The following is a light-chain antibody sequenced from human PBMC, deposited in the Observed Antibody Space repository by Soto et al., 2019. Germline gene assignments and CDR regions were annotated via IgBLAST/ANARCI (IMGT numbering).Light chain of an antibody. CDR2: DVS. CDR3: SSYAGTHIV. V-gene: IGLV2-8*01. CDR1: SSDVGGYDY. J-gene: IGLJ1*01. Sequence: QSALTQPPSASGSPGPSVAISCTGTSSDVGGYDYVSWYQQHPGKAPKLMIYDVSKRPSGVPDRFSGSKSGNTASLTVSGLQAEDEADYYCSSYAGTHIVFGTGTKLTVL.